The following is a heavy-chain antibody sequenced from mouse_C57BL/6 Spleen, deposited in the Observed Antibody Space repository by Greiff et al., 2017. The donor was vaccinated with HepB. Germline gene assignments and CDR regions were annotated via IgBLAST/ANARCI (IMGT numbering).Heavy chain of an antibody. CDR2: INPYNGGT. CDR1: GYTFTDYY. Sequence: VQLQQSGPVLVKPGASVKMSCKASGYTFTDYYMNWVKQSHGKSLEWIGVINPYNGGTSYNQKFKGKATLTVDKSSSTAYMELNSLTSEDSAVYYCAREGYYGYDRGFDYWGQGTTLTVSS. V-gene: IGHV1-19*01. J-gene: IGHJ2*01. CDR3: AREGYYGYDRGFDY. D-gene: IGHD2-2*01.